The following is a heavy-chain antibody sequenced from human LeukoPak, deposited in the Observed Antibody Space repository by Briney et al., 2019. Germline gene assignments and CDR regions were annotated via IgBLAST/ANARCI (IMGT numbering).Heavy chain of an antibody. D-gene: IGHD3/OR15-3a*01. CDR1: GDSFSSNSAA. CDR2: TYYRSKWYN. J-gene: IGHJ3*02. CDR3: ARDTGLDWGVPYAFDI. V-gene: IGHV6-1*01. Sequence: SQTLSLTCAISGDSFSSNSAAWNWIRQSPSRGLEWLGRTYYRSKWYNDYAVSVKSRITINPDTSKNQFSLQLNSVTPEDTAVYYCARDTGLDWGVPYAFDIWGQGTMVTVSS.